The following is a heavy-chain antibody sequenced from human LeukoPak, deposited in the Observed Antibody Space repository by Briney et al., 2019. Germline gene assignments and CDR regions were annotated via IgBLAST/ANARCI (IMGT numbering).Heavy chain of an antibody. CDR1: DGAIAGYS. Sequence: PSETLSLTCTVSDGAIAGYSWSWIRQPPGKGLEWIGYIYYSGDTNYNPSLQSRVTVSVDTSKNQFSLKLTSVTAADTAVYYCARTTEGGYTYGYFYYYYMDVWGKGTTVTISS. V-gene: IGHV4-59*01. CDR2: IYYSGDT. D-gene: IGHD5-18*01. J-gene: IGHJ6*03. CDR3: ARTTEGGYTYGYFYYYYMDV.